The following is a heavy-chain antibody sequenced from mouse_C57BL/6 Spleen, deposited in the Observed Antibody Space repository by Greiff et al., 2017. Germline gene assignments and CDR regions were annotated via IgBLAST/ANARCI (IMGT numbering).Heavy chain of an antibody. D-gene: IGHD1-1*01. CDR1: GFTFTDYY. V-gene: IGHV7-3*01. J-gene: IGHJ1*03. Sequence: DVKLVESGGGLVQPGGSLSLSCAASGFTFTDYYMSWVRQPPGKALEWLGFIRNKANGYTTEYSASVKGRFTISRDNSQSILYLQMNALRAEDSATYYCARYGSSYFYWYFDVWGTGTTVTVSS. CDR3: ARYGSSYFYWYFDV. CDR2: IRNKANGYTT.